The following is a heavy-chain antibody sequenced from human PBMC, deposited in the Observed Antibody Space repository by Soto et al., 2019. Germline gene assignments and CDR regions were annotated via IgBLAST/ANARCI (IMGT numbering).Heavy chain of an antibody. D-gene: IGHD2-15*01. V-gene: IGHV3-30*03. CDR1: GFTFSGYG. CDR2: IANDVSAQ. Sequence: QVQLVESGGGVVQPGKTLRLSCAASGFTFSGYGMQWVRQAPGKGLEWVAVIANDVSAQYYADSVKGRFTISRDNSRNTLYLEMNGPSDEDTAMYYCTRSLGGSSYFVSDHWGQGTLVTVPS. J-gene: IGHJ4*02. CDR3: TRSLGGSSYFVSDH.